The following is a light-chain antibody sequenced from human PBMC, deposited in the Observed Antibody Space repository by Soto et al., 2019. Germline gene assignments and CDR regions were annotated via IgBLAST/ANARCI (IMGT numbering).Light chain of an antibody. CDR1: QGVGST. J-gene: IGKJ4*01. V-gene: IGKV3-15*01. CDR2: DAS. Sequence: EIVMTQSPATLSVSPGDGATLSCRASQGVGSTLAWYQHKPGQTPRLLIYDASTRATGVPARFSGSGSGTEVTHTINSLQSEGFAVYYCQRYNNLPLTVGGGTKVESK. CDR3: QRYNNLPLT.